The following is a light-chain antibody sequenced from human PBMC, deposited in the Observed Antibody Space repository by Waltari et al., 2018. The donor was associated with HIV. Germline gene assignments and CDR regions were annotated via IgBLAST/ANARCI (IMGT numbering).Light chain of an antibody. CDR2: KDS. CDR1: SLSKQY. J-gene: IGLJ1*01. CDR3: QSADNSGTYA. V-gene: IGLV3-25*03. Sequence: SSELTQPPSLSVSPGQTDRPTCPGDSLSKQYVYGYQPKPGQSPVLIMFKDSERPSGIPRCFSGSSAATTVTLTIYGVQAEDEADYYCQSADNSGTYAFGTGTTVTVL.